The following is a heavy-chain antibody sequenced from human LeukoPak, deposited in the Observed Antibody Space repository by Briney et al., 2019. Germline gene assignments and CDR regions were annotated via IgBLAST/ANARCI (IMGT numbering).Heavy chain of an antibody. CDR3: ARDLGRGCSSTSCYPRGYMDV. J-gene: IGHJ6*03. D-gene: IGHD2-2*01. CDR2: IRYDGSNK. Sequence: GGSLRLSCAASGFTFSSYGMHWVRQAPGKGLEWVAFIRYDGSNKYYADSVKGRFTISRDNAKNSLYLQMNSLRAEDTAVYYCARDLGRGCSSTSCYPRGYMDVWGKGTTVTVSS. CDR1: GFTFSSYG. V-gene: IGHV3-30*02.